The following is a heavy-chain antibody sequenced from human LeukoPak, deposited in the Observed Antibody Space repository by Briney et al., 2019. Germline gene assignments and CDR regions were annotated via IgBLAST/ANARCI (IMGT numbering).Heavy chain of an antibody. Sequence: PSETLSLTCTVSGGSISSGSYYWSWIRQPAGKGLEWIGRIYTSGSTNYNPSLKSRVTISVDTSKNQFSLKLSSVSASDTAVYYCARDGAVDILPGYGAFDMWGQGTMVTVSS. J-gene: IGHJ3*02. D-gene: IGHD3-9*01. CDR1: GGSISSGSYY. CDR3: ARDGAVDILPGYGAFDM. V-gene: IGHV4-61*02. CDR2: IYTSGST.